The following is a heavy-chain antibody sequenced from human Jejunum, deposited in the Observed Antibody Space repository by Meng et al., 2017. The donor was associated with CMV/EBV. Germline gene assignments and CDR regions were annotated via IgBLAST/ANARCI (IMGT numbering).Heavy chain of an antibody. J-gene: IGHJ6*02. D-gene: IGHD4-11*01. CDR1: GFTLDSCG. V-gene: IGHV3-30*02. Sequence: SGFTLDSCGMHGVRQAPGKGREWVAFIRYEGSIKYYAHSVKGRFTISRDNSKNTLYLQMRSLTSEDRGVYYCAKDLDYMGGMDVWGQGTTVTVSS. CDR3: AKDLDYMGGMDV. CDR2: IRYEGSIK.